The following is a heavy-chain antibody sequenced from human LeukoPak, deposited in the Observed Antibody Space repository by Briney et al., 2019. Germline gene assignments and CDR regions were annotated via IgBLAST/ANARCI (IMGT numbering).Heavy chain of an antibody. CDR1: GFPFDRYW. D-gene: IGHD3-16*01. V-gene: IGHV3-7*01. CDR3: ARQPIYEAYFDF. CDR2: IKHDGSEK. Sequence: GGSLRLSCVASGFPFDRYWMSWVRQAPGKGLEWVVNIKHDGSEKNFVDSVKGRFTISRDNAENSLFLQMNSLRADDTAVYFCARQPIYEAYFDFWGQGTLVTVSS. J-gene: IGHJ4*02.